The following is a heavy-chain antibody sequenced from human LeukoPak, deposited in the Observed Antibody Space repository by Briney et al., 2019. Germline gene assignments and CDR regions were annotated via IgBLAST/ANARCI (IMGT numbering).Heavy chain of an antibody. V-gene: IGHV3-11*01. D-gene: IGHD3-22*01. Sequence: AGGSLRLSCAASGFTFSDFYMTWIRQAPGKGLEWVSYISNRGSTIHYADSVGGRFTISRDNAKKSLYLQMNSLRAEDTAVYYCARSADRSGYFREITLYYFDYWGQGTLVTVSS. CDR3: ARSADRSGYFREITLYYFDY. CDR2: ISNRGSTI. CDR1: GFTFSDFY. J-gene: IGHJ4*02.